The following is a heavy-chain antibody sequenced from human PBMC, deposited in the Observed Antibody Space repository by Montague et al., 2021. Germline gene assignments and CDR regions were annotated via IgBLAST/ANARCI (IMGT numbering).Heavy chain of an antibody. J-gene: IGHJ4*02. Sequence: SETLSLTCGVCGGSLSEYYWTWIRQSPAQGMERIGEVRNIGSTNYNSYLKSRVTMSVDKSKNQFSLKLRSVTAADTAVYYCASDRGQFDYWGQGTVVTVSS. CDR2: VRNIGST. D-gene: IGHD3-10*01. V-gene: IGHV4-34*01. CDR3: ASDRGQFDY. CDR1: GGSLSEYY.